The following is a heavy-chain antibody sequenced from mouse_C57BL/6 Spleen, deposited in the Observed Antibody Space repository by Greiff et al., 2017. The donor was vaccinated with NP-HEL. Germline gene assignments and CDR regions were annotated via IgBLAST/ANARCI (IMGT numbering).Heavy chain of an antibody. CDR1: GYTFTSYW. CDR3: ARAREAWFAY. V-gene: IGHV1-69*01. Sequence: QVQLQQPGAELVMPGASVKLSCKASGYTFTSYWMHWVKQRPGQGLEWIGEIDPSDSYTNYNQKFKGKSTLTVDKSSSTAYMQLSSLTSEDSAVYYCARAREAWFAYWGQGTLVTVSA. J-gene: IGHJ3*01. CDR2: IDPSDSYT.